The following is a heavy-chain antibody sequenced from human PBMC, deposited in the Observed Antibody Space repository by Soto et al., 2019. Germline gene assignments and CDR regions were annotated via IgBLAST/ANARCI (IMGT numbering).Heavy chain of an antibody. CDR3: ARDMAVAPFNWFDP. V-gene: IGHV4-4*07. CDR2: IYTSGST. J-gene: IGHJ5*02. D-gene: IGHD6-19*01. CDR1: GGSISNYY. Sequence: SETLSLTCTVSGGSISNYYWSWIRQPAGKGLEWIGRIYTSGSTIYNPSLKSRVTMSIDTSKNQFSLKLNSVTAADTAVYYCARDMAVAPFNWFDPWGQGTLVTVSS.